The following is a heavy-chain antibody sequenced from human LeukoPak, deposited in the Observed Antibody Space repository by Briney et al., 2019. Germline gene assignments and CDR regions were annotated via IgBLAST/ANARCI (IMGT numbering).Heavy chain of an antibody. Sequence: PSETLSLTCAVSGGSISSGGYSWSWIRQPPGKGLEWIGYIYHSGSTYYNPSLKSRVTISVDRSKNQFSLKLSSVTAADTAVYYCARGRGVTNFDYWGQGTLVTVSS. CDR3: ARGRGVTNFDY. V-gene: IGHV4-30-2*01. CDR1: GGSISSGGYS. J-gene: IGHJ4*02. D-gene: IGHD3-10*01. CDR2: IYHSGST.